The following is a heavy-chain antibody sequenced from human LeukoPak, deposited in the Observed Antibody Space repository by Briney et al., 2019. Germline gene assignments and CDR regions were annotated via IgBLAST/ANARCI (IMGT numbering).Heavy chain of an antibody. D-gene: IGHD3-3*01. Sequence: GASVKVSCKASGYTFTGYYMHWVRQAPGQGLEWMGWINPNSGGTNYAQKFQGRVTMTRDTSISTAYMELSRLRSDDTAVYYCARGTSYDSWSGYIAPTFDYWGQGTLVTVSS. J-gene: IGHJ4*02. CDR1: GYTFTGYY. CDR3: ARGTSYDSWSGYIAPTFDY. V-gene: IGHV1-2*02. CDR2: INPNSGGT.